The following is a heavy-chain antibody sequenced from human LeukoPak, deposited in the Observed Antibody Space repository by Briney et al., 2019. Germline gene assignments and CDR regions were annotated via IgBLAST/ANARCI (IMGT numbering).Heavy chain of an antibody. CDR2: INPSGGST. CDR3: ARTYYDILTGYYYYGMDV. V-gene: IGHV1-46*01. Sequence: ASVKVSCKVSGYTLTELSMHWVRQAPGQGLEWMGIINPSGGSTSYAQKFQGRVTMTRDTSTSTVYMELSSLRSEDTAVYYCARTYYDILTGYYYYGMDVWGQGTTVTVSS. CDR1: GYTLTELS. D-gene: IGHD3-9*01. J-gene: IGHJ6*02.